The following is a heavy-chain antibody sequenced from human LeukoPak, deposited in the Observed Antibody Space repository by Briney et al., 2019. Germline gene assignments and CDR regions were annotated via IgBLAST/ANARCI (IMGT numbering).Heavy chain of an antibody. CDR1: GYTFTSYG. CDR2: ISAYNGDT. D-gene: IGHD3-16*01. J-gene: IGHJ4*02. V-gene: IGHV1-18*04. Sequence: ASVKVSCKASGYTFTSYGISWVRQAPGQGLEWMGWISAYNGDTNYAQKLQGRVTMTTDTSTTTVYMELRSLRSDDTAMYFCARATAGDVDYWGLGTLVTVSS. CDR3: ARATAGDVDY.